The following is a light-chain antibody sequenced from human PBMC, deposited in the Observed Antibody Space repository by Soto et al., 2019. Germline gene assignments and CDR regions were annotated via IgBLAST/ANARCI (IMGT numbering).Light chain of an antibody. CDR3: QQYTDWPTT. Sequence: EIVMTQSPATLSVSPGEGATLSCRASQSVSSKLAWYQQKPGQAPRLLIYCASTRATGIPVRFTGSGSGTEFTLIISSLQSEDLAVYYCQQYTDWPTTFGQGTKVDIK. V-gene: IGKV3-15*01. CDR1: QSVSSK. CDR2: CAS. J-gene: IGKJ1*01.